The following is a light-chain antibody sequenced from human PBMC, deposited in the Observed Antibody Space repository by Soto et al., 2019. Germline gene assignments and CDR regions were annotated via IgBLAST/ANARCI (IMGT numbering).Light chain of an antibody. J-gene: IGLJ2*01. CDR1: SSDVGSYNL. CDR2: EVS. Sequence: QSALTQPASVSGSPGQSITISCTGTSSDVGSYNLVSWYQQHPGKAPKLMIYEVSKRPSGVSNRFSGSKSGNTASLTISGLQAEDEDDYYCCSYAGSSTFVVFGGGTKLTVL. CDR3: CSYAGSSTFVV. V-gene: IGLV2-23*02.